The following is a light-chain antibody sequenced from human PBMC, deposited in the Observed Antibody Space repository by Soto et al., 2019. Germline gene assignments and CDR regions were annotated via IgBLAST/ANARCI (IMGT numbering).Light chain of an antibody. CDR3: QQYNSYPAT. CDR2: KAY. CDR1: QSISSW. Sequence: DIQMTQSPSTLSASVGDRVTITCRASQSISSWLAWYQQKPGKAPKLLIYKAYSLESGVPSRFSGSGSGTEFTLTISSLQPDDFATYYCQQYNSYPATFGQGTKVEIK. V-gene: IGKV1-5*03. J-gene: IGKJ1*01.